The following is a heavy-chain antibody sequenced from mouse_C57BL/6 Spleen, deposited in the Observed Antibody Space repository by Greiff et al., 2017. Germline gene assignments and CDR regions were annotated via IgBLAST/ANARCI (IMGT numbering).Heavy chain of an antibody. CDR1: GYTFTGYW. V-gene: IGHV1-55*01. CDR3: ACSARGYDDDAIDY. Sequence: VQLQQSGAELVKPGASVKLSCKASGYTFTGYWINWVKQRPGQGLEWIGDINPGTGSTNYNEKFKGKATLTADTSSNTAYMQLRSLTCEDSDVYDCACSARGYDDDAIDYWGQGTSVTVSS. D-gene: IGHD3-2*02. CDR2: INPGTGST. J-gene: IGHJ4*01.